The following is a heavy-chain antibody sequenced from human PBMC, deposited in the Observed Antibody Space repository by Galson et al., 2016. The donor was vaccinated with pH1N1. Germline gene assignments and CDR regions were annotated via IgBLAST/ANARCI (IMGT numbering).Heavy chain of an antibody. V-gene: IGHV3-30*04. Sequence: SLRLSCAASGFTLSCCAMHWVRQAPGKGLECVALISKDGNNVYYADSVKGRFTISRDSSNNTLYLQMNSLRTKDTAIYYCARSRDFSFDYWGQGTLVTVSS. J-gene: IGHJ4*02. CDR3: ARSRDFSFDY. D-gene: IGHD4-11*01. CDR1: GFTLSCCA. CDR2: ISKDGNNV.